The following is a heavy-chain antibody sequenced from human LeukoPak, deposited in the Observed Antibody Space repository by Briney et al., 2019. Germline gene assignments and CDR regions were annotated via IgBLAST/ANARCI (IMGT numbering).Heavy chain of an antibody. V-gene: IGHV1-8*01. CDR2: LNPNSGST. Sequence: AAVMVSCKASGYTFTNYDINWVRQASGQGLEWMGWLNPNSGSTGYAQHFQGRVTMTRNISISTAYLELSSLSSEDTAVYFCARGRYYYDSSDYYHAFEVWGQGTLVAVSS. CDR1: GYTFTNYD. CDR3: ARGRYYYDSSDYYHAFEV. J-gene: IGHJ3*01. D-gene: IGHD3-22*01.